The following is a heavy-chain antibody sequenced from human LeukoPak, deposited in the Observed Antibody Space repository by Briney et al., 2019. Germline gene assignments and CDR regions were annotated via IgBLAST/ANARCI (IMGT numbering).Heavy chain of an antibody. CDR1: GFTFSSYS. D-gene: IGHD3-10*01. V-gene: IGHV3-30*14. CDR3: ASSSFGSGFY. CDR2: ISYDGINK. J-gene: IGHJ4*02. Sequence: GGSLRLSCAASGFTFSSYSMHWVRQAPGKGLEWVAVISYDGINKYYADSVKGRFTISRDNSKNTLYLQMNSLRAEDTAVYYCASSSFGSGFYWGQGTLVTVSS.